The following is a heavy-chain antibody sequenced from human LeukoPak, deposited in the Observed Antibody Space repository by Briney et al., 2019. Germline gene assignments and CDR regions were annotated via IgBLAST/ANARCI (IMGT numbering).Heavy chain of an antibody. Sequence: SETLSLTCTVSGGSISSSSYYWGWIRQPPGKGLEWIGSIYYSGSTYYNPSLKSRVTISVDTSKNQFSLKLSSVTAADTAVYYCARVEWIYYFDYWGQGTLVTVSS. CDR2: IYYSGST. CDR3: ARVEWIYYFDY. V-gene: IGHV4-39*01. J-gene: IGHJ4*02. D-gene: IGHD3-3*01. CDR1: GGSISSSSYY.